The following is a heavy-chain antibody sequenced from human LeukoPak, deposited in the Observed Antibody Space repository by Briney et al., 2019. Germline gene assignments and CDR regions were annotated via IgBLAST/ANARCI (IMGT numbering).Heavy chain of an antibody. CDR1: GFTFSDYY. CDR2: ISSSSSYT. J-gene: IGHJ5*02. Sequence: GGSLRLSCAASGFTFSDYYMSWIRQAPGKGLEWVSYISSSSSYTNYADSVKGRFTISRDNAKNSLYLLMNSLRAEDTAVYYCARDLRSGNWFDPWGQGTLVTVSS. D-gene: IGHD5/OR15-5a*01. V-gene: IGHV3-11*06. CDR3: ARDLRSGNWFDP.